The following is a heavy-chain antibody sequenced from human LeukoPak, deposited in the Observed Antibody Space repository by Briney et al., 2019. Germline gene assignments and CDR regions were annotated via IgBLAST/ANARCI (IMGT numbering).Heavy chain of an antibody. CDR3: ASYRKDGYNS. J-gene: IGHJ5*02. CDR2: IYYSGST. D-gene: IGHD5-24*01. V-gene: IGHV4-59*01. CDR1: GGSISSYY. Sequence: SETLSLTCTVSGGSISSYYWSWIRQPPGKGLEWIGYIYYSGSTNYNPPLKSRVTISVDTSKNQFSLKLSSVTAADTAVYYCASYRKDGYNSWGQGTLVTVSS.